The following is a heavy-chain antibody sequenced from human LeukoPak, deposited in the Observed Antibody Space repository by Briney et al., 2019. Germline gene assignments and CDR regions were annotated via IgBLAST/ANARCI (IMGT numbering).Heavy chain of an antibody. J-gene: IGHJ4*02. V-gene: IGHV3-23*01. Sequence: HPGGSLRLSCAASGFTFSSYAMSWVRQAPGKGLEWVSAISGSGSSTYYADSVKGRFTISRDNSKNTLYLQMNSLRAEDTAVYYCAKLSGSSPKGAYFAYWGQGALVTVSS. CDR1: GFTFSSYA. CDR2: ISGSGSST. CDR3: AKLSGSSPKGAYFAY. D-gene: IGHD1-26*01.